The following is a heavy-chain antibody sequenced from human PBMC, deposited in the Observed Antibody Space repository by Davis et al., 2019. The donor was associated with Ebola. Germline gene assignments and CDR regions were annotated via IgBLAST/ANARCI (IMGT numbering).Heavy chain of an antibody. V-gene: IGHV1-2*02. CDR3: ARGDPRIIEGSTSPIYGMDV. D-gene: IGHD2-2*01. CDR2: INPNSGGT. CDR1: GYTFTGYY. J-gene: IGHJ6*02. Sequence: ASVKVSCKASGYTFTGYYMHWVRQAPGQGLEWMGWINPNSGGTNYAQKFQGRVTMTRDTSISTAYMELSRLRSDDTAVYYCARGDPRIIEGSTSPIYGMDVWGQGTTVTVSS.